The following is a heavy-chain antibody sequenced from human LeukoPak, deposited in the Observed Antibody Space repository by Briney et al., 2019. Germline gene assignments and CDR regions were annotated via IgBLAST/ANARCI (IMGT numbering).Heavy chain of an antibody. CDR3: AKDGDYYDSSALVALDT. CDR1: GSTFSRYD. J-gene: IGHJ3*02. CDR2: IRGSGERI. V-gene: IGHV3-23*01. Sequence: PGGSLTLSCVGSGSTFSRYDMNWVRQTPGKGLEWVSSIRGSGERIHYADSVKGRFTIARDNSKNTLYLQMRSLRPEDTAVYYCAKDGDYYDSSALVALDTWGQGTMVTVSS. D-gene: IGHD3-22*01.